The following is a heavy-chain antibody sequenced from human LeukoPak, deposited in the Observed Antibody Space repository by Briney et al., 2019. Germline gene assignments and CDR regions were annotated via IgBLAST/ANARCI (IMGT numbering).Heavy chain of an antibody. CDR2: IYYSGST. Sequence: KASETLSLTCTVSGGSISSYYWSWIRQPPGKGLEWIGYIYYSGSTNYNPSLKSRVTISVDTSKNQFSLKLSSVTAADTAVYYCARHFTGEGFDYWGQGTLVTVSS. J-gene: IGHJ4*02. CDR1: GGSISSYY. D-gene: IGHD3-10*01. V-gene: IGHV4-59*08. CDR3: ARHFTGEGFDY.